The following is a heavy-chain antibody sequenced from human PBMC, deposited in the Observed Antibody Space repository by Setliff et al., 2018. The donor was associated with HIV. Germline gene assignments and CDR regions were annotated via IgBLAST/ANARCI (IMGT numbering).Heavy chain of an antibody. Sequence: SETLSLTCTVSGGSISSSNWWSWVRQPPGKGLEWIGEIYHSGSTNYNPSLKSRVTISVDTSKNQFSLKLSSVTAADTGVYYCARHRDPPGTSWIYYYYMDLWGEGTTVTVSS. V-gene: IGHV4-4*02. CDR1: GGSISSSNW. D-gene: IGHD6-13*01. CDR3: ARHRDPPGTSWIYYYYMDL. J-gene: IGHJ6*03. CDR2: IYHSGST.